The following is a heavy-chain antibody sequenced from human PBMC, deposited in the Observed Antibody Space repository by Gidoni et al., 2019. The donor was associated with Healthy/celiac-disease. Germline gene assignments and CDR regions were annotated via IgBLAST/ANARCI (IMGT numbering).Heavy chain of an antibody. Sequence: QLPLVQSGAAGKQPGSSVRVSCKASGGTCSSYAISWVRQAPGQGLEWMGGIIPIFGTANYAQKFQGSVTITADESTSTAYMELSSMRSEDTAVYYCAYDILTGYSNTRTFDPWGQGTLVTVSS. V-gene: IGHV1-69*01. D-gene: IGHD3-9*01. CDR3: AYDILTGYSNTRTFDP. CDR2: IIPIFGTA. J-gene: IGHJ5*02. CDR1: GGTCSSYA.